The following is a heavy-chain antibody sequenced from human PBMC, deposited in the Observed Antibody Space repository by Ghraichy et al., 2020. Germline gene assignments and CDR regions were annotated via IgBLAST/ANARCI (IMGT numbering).Heavy chain of an antibody. Sequence: ASVKVSCKASGYTFTSHDINWVRQATGQGLAWMGWMDPNSGNIGYAQKFQGRVPMTRNTSISTVYMELSSLRSEDTAVYYCARANSCRSTSCDKFYYYYMDVWGKGTTVTVAS. D-gene: IGHD2-2*02. CDR2: MDPNSGNI. CDR3: ARANSCRSTSCDKFYYYYMDV. J-gene: IGHJ6*03. CDR1: GYTFTSHD. V-gene: IGHV1-8*01.